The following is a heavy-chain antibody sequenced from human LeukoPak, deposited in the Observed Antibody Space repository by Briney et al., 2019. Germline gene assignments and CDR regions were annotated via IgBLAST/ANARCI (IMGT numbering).Heavy chain of an antibody. D-gene: IGHD6-19*01. V-gene: IGHV4-59*08. Sequence: PSETLSLTCTVSGGSISNYYWRWIRQPPGKGLEWIAYIYSSGNTYYTPSLKSRVTMSVDSSKNQFSLKLSSVPAADTAVYYCARHIGFSSDWYEFWGPGTLVTVSS. CDR3: ARHIGFSSDWYEF. CDR1: GGSISNYY. J-gene: IGHJ5*01. CDR2: IYSSGNT.